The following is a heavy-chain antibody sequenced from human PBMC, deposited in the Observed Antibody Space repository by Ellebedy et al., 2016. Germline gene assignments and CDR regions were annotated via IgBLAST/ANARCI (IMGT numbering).Heavy chain of an antibody. J-gene: IGHJ3*02. CDR1: GFTFSSYA. CDR2: ISYDGSNK. V-gene: IGHV3-30-3*01. Sequence: GGSLRLSXAASGFTFSSYAMHWVRQAQGKGLEWVAVISYDGSNKYYADSVKGRFTISRDNSKNTLYLQMNSLRAEDTAVYYCARGGYCSSTSCFTDAFDIWGQGTMVTVSS. CDR3: ARGGYCSSTSCFTDAFDI. D-gene: IGHD2-2*02.